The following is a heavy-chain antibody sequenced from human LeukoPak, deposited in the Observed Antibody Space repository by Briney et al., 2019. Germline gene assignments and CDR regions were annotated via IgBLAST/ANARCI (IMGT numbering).Heavy chain of an antibody. Sequence: GESLKISCAASGFTFSSYAMSWVRQAPGKGLEWVSAISGSGGSTYYADSVKGRFTISRDNSKNTLYLQMNSLRAEDTAVYYCAKRKEVRFLEWLLISHFDYWGQGTLVTVSS. D-gene: IGHD3-3*01. CDR3: AKRKEVRFLEWLLISHFDY. CDR1: GFTFSSYA. J-gene: IGHJ4*02. V-gene: IGHV3-23*01. CDR2: ISGSGGST.